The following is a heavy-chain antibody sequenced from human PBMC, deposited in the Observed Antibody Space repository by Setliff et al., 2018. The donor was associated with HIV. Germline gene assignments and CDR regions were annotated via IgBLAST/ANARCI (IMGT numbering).Heavy chain of an antibody. V-gene: IGHV1-69*05. Sequence: GASVKVSCKACGGTFSSYTISWVRQAPGQGLEWMGGIIPIFGKTKYSQEFRGRVTITRDTSASTAYMELSSLRSEDMAVYYCARGAVVTNYFDYWGKGTLVTVSS. D-gene: IGHD2-15*01. CDR1: GGTFSSYT. CDR3: ARGAVVTNYFDY. CDR2: IIPIFGKT. J-gene: IGHJ4*02.